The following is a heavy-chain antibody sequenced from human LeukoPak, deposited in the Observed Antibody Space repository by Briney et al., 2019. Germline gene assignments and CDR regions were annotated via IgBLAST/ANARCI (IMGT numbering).Heavy chain of an antibody. Sequence: GGSLRLSCAASGFTFSRYWMHWVRQAPGKGLEWVSSISGSSVTTSYADSLKGRFSISRDNSKNTLYLQMNSLRAEDTAVYYCAKRDTTGLYYFDYWGQGTMVTVSS. D-gene: IGHD2-8*01. J-gene: IGHJ4*02. V-gene: IGHV3-23*01. CDR2: ISGSSVTT. CDR3: AKRDTTGLYYFDY. CDR1: GFTFSRYW.